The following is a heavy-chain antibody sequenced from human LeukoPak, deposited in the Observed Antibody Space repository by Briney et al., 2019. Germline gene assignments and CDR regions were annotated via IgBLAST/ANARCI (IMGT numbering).Heavy chain of an antibody. Sequence: TPSETLSLTCTVSGGPISSYNWSWIRQPAGKGLEWIGRIYTSGSTNYNPSLKSRVTMSVDTSKNQFSLKLSSVTAAGTAVYYCARGYYYDSSGLGAFDIWGQGTMVTVSS. D-gene: IGHD3-22*01. CDR2: IYTSGST. CDR1: GGPISSYN. CDR3: ARGYYYDSSGLGAFDI. V-gene: IGHV4-4*07. J-gene: IGHJ3*02.